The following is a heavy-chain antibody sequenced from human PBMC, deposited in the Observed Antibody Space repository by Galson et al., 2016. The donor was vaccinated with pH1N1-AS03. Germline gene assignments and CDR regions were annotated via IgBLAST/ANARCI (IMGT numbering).Heavy chain of an antibody. CDR2: SSRRRSGK. CDR1: GFTFGSYS. J-gene: IGHJ4*02. CDR3: ARDLRAVADPY. Sequence: SLRLSCAASGFTFGSYSMNRFRQDPGKGLEWVSHSSRRRSGKYYADSVTGRFTVSTDDAENSLYLQMNSLRVADTAVYFCARDLRAVADPYWGQGTLVTVSS. V-gene: IGHV3-48*01. D-gene: IGHD4-23*01.